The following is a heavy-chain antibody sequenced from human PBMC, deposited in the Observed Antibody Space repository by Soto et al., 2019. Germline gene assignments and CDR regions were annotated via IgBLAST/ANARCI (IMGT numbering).Heavy chain of an antibody. D-gene: IGHD1-1*01. CDR1: GGSFSGYQ. Sequence: SETLSLTFGVYGGSFSGYQWNWIRQSPGQGLEWIGEINHSGTTKYNPSLESRINLSVDTSKKQFSLKMFSVTAADTAIYYCARGWRFDPWGQGTQVT. CDR3: ARGWRFDP. J-gene: IGHJ5*02. CDR2: INHSGTT. V-gene: IGHV4-34*01.